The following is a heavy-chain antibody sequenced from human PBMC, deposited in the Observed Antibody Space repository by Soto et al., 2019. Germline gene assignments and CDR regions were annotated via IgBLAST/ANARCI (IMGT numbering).Heavy chain of an antibody. CDR2: ISYDGINK. V-gene: IGHV3-30*18. CDR3: AKSVYNWNDGFFDY. J-gene: IGHJ4*02. CDR1: GFTFSSYG. D-gene: IGHD1-1*01. Sequence: QVQLVESGGGVVQPGRSLRLSCAASGFTFSSYGMHWVRQAPGKGLEWVSVISYDGINKYYADSVKGRFTISRDNSKYTLYLQMNSLRAEDTAVYYCAKSVYNWNDGFFDYWGQGTLVTVSS.